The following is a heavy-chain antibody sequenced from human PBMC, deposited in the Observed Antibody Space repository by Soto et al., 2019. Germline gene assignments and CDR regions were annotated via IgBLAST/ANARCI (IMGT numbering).Heavy chain of an antibody. CDR3: ASEPYDLTGNRIHX. CDR1: GGSISGDYY. V-gene: IGHV4-30-4*02. CDR2: VYHTGST. D-gene: IGHD3-22*01. J-gene: IGHJ4*02. Sequence: SDTLSLTFTVSGGSISGDYYWNWIRQAPGKGLEWVCYVYHTGSTYHNTSLKIRGSISVDTSNNQFSLKLSSVTAADTAVYFCASEPYDLTGNRIHXWGQGIPFTVSX.